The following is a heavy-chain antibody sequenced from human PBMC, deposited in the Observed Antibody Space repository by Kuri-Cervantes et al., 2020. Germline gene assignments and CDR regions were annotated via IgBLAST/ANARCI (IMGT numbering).Heavy chain of an antibody. CDR1: GYTFPSYD. CDR3: ARRWAAAGKGNWFDP. Sequence: ASVKVSCKASGYTFPSYDINRVRQATGQGLEWMGWMNPSSGNTGYAQKFQGRVTMTRNTSISTAYMELSSLRSEDTAGYYCARRWAAAGKGNWFDPWGQGTLVTVSS. V-gene: IGHV1-8*01. J-gene: IGHJ5*02. D-gene: IGHD6-13*01. CDR2: MNPSSGNT.